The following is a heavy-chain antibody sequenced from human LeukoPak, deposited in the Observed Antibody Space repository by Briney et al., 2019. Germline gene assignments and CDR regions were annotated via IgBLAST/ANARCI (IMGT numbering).Heavy chain of an antibody. CDR1: GGSLSGYY. V-gene: IGHV4-59*01. CDR3: ARDMDV. J-gene: IGHJ6*02. CDR2: IYYSGST. Sequence: SETLSLTCTVSGGSLSGYYWSWIRQPPGKGLEWIGYIYYSGSTNYNPSLKSRVTISVDTSKNQFSLKLSSVTAADTAVYYCARDMDVWGQGTTVTVSS.